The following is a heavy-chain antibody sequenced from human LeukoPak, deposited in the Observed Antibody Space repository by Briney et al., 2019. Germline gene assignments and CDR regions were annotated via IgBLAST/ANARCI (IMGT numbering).Heavy chain of an antibody. CDR2: MNPNSGNT. CDR1: GYTFTSYD. D-gene: IGHD5-12*01. CDR3: ARGVLRGYDYYY. V-gene: IGHV1-8*01. Sequence: ASVKVSCKASGYTFTSYDINWVRQATGQGLEWMGWMNPNSGNTGYAQKFQGRVTMTRNTSIGTAYMELSSLRSEDTAVYHCARGVLRGYDYYYWGQGTLVTVSS. J-gene: IGHJ4*02.